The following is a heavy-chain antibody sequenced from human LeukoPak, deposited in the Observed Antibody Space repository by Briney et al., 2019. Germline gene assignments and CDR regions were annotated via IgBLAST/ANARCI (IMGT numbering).Heavy chain of an antibody. CDR1: GFTFSNYW. Sequence: GGSLRLSCAASGFTFSNYWMSWVRQAPGKGLEWVANIKQDGSEKYYVDSVKGRFTISRDNAKNSLYLQMNSLRAEDTAVYYCARDLRYSYGWGYYYYYYYMDVWGKGTTVTVSS. CDR3: ARDLRYSYGWGYYYYYYYMDV. J-gene: IGHJ6*03. V-gene: IGHV3-7*01. CDR2: IKQDGSEK. D-gene: IGHD5-18*01.